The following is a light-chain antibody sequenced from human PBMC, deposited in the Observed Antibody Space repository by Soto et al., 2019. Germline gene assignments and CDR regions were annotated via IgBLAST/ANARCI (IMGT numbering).Light chain of an antibody. CDR1: QSISRSY. Sequence: EIVLTQSPGTLSLSPGERATLSCRASQSISRSYLAWYQQKPGQAPRLLIYGASSRAIGIPDRFSGSGSGTDFTLTITSLEPEDFALYYCQQYGRSPPYTFGQGTKLEIK. V-gene: IGKV3-20*01. J-gene: IGKJ2*01. CDR3: QQYGRSPPYT. CDR2: GAS.